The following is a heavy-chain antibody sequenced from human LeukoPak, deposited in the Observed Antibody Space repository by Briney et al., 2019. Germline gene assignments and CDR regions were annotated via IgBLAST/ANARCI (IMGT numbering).Heavy chain of an antibody. Sequence: ASVKVSFKASGYTFASFGISWVRQAPGQGLEWMGWVSAYNGNTNYAQKFQGRVTLTTDTSTSTAYMELRSLRSDDTAVYFCARGADGSSYYPTHYWGQGTMVTVSS. J-gene: IGHJ4*02. V-gene: IGHV1-18*01. D-gene: IGHD3-22*01. CDR1: GYTFASFG. CDR3: ARGADGSSYYPTHY. CDR2: VSAYNGNT.